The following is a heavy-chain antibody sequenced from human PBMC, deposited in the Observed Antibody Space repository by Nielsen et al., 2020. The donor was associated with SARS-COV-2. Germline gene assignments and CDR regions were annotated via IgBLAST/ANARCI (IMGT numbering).Heavy chain of an antibody. J-gene: IGHJ6*03. V-gene: IGHV4-34*01. Sequence: WIRQPPGKGLEWIGEINHSGSTNYNPSLKSRVTISVDTSKNQFSLKLSSVTAADTAVYYCARGVGTILLGYFSSTSCYRYYYYMDVWGKGTTVTVSS. D-gene: IGHD2-2*02. CDR2: INHSGST. CDR3: ARGVGTILLGYFSSTSCYRYYYYMDV.